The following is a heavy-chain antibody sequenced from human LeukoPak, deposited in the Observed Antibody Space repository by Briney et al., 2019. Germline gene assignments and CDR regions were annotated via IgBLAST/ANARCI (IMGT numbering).Heavy chain of an antibody. V-gene: IGHV1-69*13. J-gene: IGHJ6*02. CDR1: GGTFSSYA. Sequence: GASVTVSCKASGGTFSSYAISWVRQAPGQGLEWMGGIIPIFGTANYAQKFQGRVTITADESTSTAYMELSSLRSEDTAVYYCATGASASTGFYSGSYYTYGMDVWGQGTTVTVSS. CDR2: IIPIFGTA. CDR3: ATGASASTGFYSGSYYTYGMDV. D-gene: IGHD1-26*01.